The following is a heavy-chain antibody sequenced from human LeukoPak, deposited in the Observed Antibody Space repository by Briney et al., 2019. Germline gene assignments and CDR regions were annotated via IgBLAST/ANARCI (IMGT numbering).Heavy chain of an antibody. V-gene: IGHV3-7*01. D-gene: IGHD4-17*01. J-gene: IGHJ4*02. Sequence: GGSLRLSCAASGFTFSSYWMSWVRQAPEKGLEWVANIKQDGSEKYYVDSVKGRFTISRDNAKNSLYLQMNSLRAEDTAVYYCARDSAKTTVTTLDYWGQGTLVTVSS. CDR3: ARDSAKTTVTTLDY. CDR2: IKQDGSEK. CDR1: GFTFSSYW.